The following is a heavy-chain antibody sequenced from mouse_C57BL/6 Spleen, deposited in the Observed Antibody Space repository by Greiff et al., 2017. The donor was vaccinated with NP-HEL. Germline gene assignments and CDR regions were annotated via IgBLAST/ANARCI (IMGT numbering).Heavy chain of an antibody. CDR1: GYTFTSYT. Sequence: QVQLQQSGAELARPGASVKMSCKASGYTFTSYTMHWVKQRPGQGLEWIGYINPSSGYTKYNQKFKDKATLTADKSSSTAYMQLSSLTSEDSAVYYCARRAVVAPFAYWGQGTLVTVSA. V-gene: IGHV1-4*01. CDR2: INPSSGYT. J-gene: IGHJ3*01. CDR3: ARRAVVAPFAY. D-gene: IGHD1-1*01.